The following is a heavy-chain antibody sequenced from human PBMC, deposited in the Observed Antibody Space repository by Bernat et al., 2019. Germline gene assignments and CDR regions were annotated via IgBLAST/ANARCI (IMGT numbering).Heavy chain of an antibody. J-gene: IGHJ4*02. CDR3: ARDRTVGATAQDF. V-gene: IGHV3-30*03. CDR1: GFTFSNYG. Sequence: QVQLVESGGGVVLPGRSLTLSCATSGFTFSNYGIHWVRQAPGKGLEWVAFTSYDGNYKYYADAVKVRITISRETSNNTVILQMNSLRGEDTAVYFCARDRTVGATAQDFWGQGTLVTISS. D-gene: IGHD1-26*01. CDR2: TSYDGNYK.